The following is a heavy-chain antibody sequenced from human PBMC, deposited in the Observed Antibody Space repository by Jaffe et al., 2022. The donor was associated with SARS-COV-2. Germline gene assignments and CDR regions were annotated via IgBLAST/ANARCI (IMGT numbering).Heavy chain of an antibody. CDR2: IKSKTDGGTT. CDR3: TTDHHYDYVWGSYRQYFQH. D-gene: IGHD3-16*02. CDR1: GFTFSNAW. J-gene: IGHJ1*01. Sequence: EVQLVESGGGLVKPGGSLRLSCAASGFTFSNAWMSWVRQAPGKGLEWVGRIKSKTDGGTTDYAAPVKGRFTISRDDSKNTLYLQMNSLKTEDTAVYYCTTDHHYDYVWGSYRQYFQHWGQGTLVTVSS. V-gene: IGHV3-15*01.